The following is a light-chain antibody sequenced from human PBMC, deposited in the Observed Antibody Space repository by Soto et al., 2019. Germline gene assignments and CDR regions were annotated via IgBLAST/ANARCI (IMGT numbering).Light chain of an antibody. CDR3: QQYDTYWT. Sequence: DFQMTQSPSTLSASVGDRVTITCRASQSINSWLAWYQQKPGKAPKLLIYDASSLESGVPSRFSGSGSGTEFTLTISSLQPDDFATYYCQQYDTYWTFGQGTKVDIK. V-gene: IGKV1-5*01. CDR1: QSINSW. CDR2: DAS. J-gene: IGKJ1*01.